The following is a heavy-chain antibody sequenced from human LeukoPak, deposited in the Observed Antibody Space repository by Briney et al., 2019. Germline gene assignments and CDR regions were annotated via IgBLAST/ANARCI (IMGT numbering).Heavy chain of an antibody. V-gene: IGHV3-23*01. J-gene: IGHJ4*02. CDR1: GFTFSSYA. D-gene: IGHD1-14*01. CDR3: AREGGLTEGGFDY. Sequence: PGGSLRLSCAASGFTFSSYAMSWVRQAPGRGLEWVSAISGSGGSTYYADSVKGRFTISRGNSKNTLYLQMNSLRAEDTAVYYCAREGGLTEGGFDYWGQGTLVTVS. CDR2: ISGSGGST.